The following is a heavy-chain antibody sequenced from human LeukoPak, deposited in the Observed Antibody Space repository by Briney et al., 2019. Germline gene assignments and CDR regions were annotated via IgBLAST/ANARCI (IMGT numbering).Heavy chain of an antibody. J-gene: IGHJ5*02. V-gene: IGHV1-3*01. CDR1: GYTFTSYA. CDR3: ARDRFTRFGECVLQFDP. Sequence: ASVKVSCKASGYTFTSYAMHWVRQAPGQRLEWMGWINAGNGNTKYSQKFQGRVTITRDTSASTAYMELSSLRSEGTAVYYCARDRFTRFGECVLQFDPWGQGTLVTVSS. D-gene: IGHD3-10*01. CDR2: INAGNGNT.